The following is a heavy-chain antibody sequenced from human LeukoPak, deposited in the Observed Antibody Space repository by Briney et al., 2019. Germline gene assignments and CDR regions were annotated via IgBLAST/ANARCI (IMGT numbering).Heavy chain of an antibody. J-gene: IGHJ6*03. Sequence: PSETLSLTCTVSGGSISSSSYYWGWIRQPPGKGLEWIGSIYYSGSTYYNPSLKSRVTISVDTSKNQFSLKLSSVTAADTAVYYCAREGKITMVRGVIRYYYMDVWGKGTTVTISS. V-gene: IGHV4-39*07. CDR3: AREGKITMVRGVIRYYYMDV. CDR1: GGSISSSSYY. D-gene: IGHD3-10*01. CDR2: IYYSGST.